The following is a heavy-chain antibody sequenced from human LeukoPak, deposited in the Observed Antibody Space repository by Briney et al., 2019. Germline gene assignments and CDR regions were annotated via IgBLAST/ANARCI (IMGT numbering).Heavy chain of an antibody. J-gene: IGHJ6*02. CDR2: ISSSGSTI. D-gene: IGHD5-24*01. V-gene: IGHV3-11*01. CDR1: GFTFSDYY. CDR3: ARDAGDGYKGYYYYGMDV. Sequence: SGGSLRLSCAASGFTFSDYYMSWIRQAPGKGLEWVSYISSSGSTIYYADSVKGRFTISRDNAKNSLYLQMNSLRAEDTAVYYCARDAGDGYKGYYYYGMDVWGQGTTVTVSS.